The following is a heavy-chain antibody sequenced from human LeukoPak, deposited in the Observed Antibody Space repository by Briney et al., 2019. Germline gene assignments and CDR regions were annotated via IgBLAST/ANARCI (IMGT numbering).Heavy chain of an antibody. CDR3: ARDRQDILTGYYPF. V-gene: IGHV1-69*13. Sequence: GASVKVSCKASGGTFISYAISWVRQAPGQGLEWMGGIIPIFGTANYAQKFQGRVTITADESTSTAYMELSSLRSEDTAVYYCARDRQDILTGYYPFWGQGTLVTVSS. D-gene: IGHD3-9*01. CDR1: GGTFISYA. J-gene: IGHJ4*02. CDR2: IIPIFGTA.